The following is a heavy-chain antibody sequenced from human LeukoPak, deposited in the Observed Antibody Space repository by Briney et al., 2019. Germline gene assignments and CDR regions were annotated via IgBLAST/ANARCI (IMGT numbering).Heavy chain of an antibody. V-gene: IGHV4-34*01. CDR3: ARDRRIQLWPQRGGPYDY. CDR1: GGSFSGYY. CDR2: INHSGST. D-gene: IGHD5-18*01. J-gene: IGHJ4*02. Sequence: PSETLSLTCAVYGGSFSGYYWSWIRQPPGKGLEWIGEINHSGSTNYNPSLKSRVTISVDTSKNQFSLKLSSVTAADTAVYYCARDRRIQLWPQRGGPYDYWGQGTLVAVSS.